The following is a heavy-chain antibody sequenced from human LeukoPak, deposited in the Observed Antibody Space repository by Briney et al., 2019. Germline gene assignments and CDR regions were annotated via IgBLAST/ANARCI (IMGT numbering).Heavy chain of an antibody. J-gene: IGHJ4*02. V-gene: IGHV4-59*01. D-gene: IGHD6-13*01. CDR1: GGSFSGYY. CDR3: AREEVAAAGFDY. CDR2: IYYSGST. Sequence: SETLSLTCAVYGGSFSGYYWSWIRQPPGKGLEWIGYIYYSGSTNYNPSLKSRVTISVDTSKNQFSLKLSSVTAADTAVYYCAREEVAAAGFDYWGQGTLVTVSS.